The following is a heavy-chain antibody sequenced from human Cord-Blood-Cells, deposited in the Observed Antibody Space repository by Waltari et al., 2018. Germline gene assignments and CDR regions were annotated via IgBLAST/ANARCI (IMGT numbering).Heavy chain of an antibody. Sequence: QVQLQESGPGLVKPSQTLSVTCTVSGGSISSGGYDWSWIRQHPGKGLEWIGYIYYSGSNYYNPSLKSRVTISVDTSKNQFSLKLSSVTVADTAVYYCALSGAAAGTFDYWGQGTLVTVSS. CDR1: GGSISSGGYD. V-gene: IGHV4-31*03. CDR2: IYYSGSN. CDR3: ALSGAAAGTFDY. D-gene: IGHD6-13*01. J-gene: IGHJ4*02.